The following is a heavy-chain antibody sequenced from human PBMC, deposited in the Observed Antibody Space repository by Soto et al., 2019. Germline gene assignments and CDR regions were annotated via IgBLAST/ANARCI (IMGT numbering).Heavy chain of an antibody. J-gene: IGHJ4*02. CDR1: GYTFTSYD. V-gene: IGHV1-8*01. CDR3: CDLNY. D-gene: IGHD2-21*02. Sequence: QVQLVQSGDEVKKPGASVKVSCKASGYTFTSYDINWVRQAAGQGLEWMGWMSPNSGSTGYAPKFQDRLTMTRETSISTAYMELSSLRSEDTAVYYCCDLNYWGQGTLVTVSS. CDR2: MSPNSGST.